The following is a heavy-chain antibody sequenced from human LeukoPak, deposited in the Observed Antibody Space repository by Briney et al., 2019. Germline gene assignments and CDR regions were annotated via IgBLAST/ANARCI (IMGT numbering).Heavy chain of an antibody. D-gene: IGHD5-18*01. CDR3: AKEGYRYGYAIDY. Sequence: PGGSLRLSCAASGFTFSTYAMSWVRQAPGKGLEWVSAISGCGGSTYYADSVKGRFTISRDNSKNTLYLQMNSLRAEDTAVYYCAKEGYRYGYAIDYWGQGTLVTVSS. V-gene: IGHV3-23*01. CDR1: GFTFSTYA. J-gene: IGHJ4*02. CDR2: ISGCGGST.